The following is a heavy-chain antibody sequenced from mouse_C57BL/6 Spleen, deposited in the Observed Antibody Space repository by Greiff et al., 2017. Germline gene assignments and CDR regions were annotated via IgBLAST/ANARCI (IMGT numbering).Heavy chain of an antibody. CDR2: LYPGSGST. D-gene: IGHD1-1*01. Sequence: QVQLQQPGAELVKPGASVKMSCKASGYTFTSYWITWVKQRPGQGLEWIGDLYPGSGSTNYNEKFKSKATLTVDTSSSTAYMQLCSLTSEYSAVYYCARRGSSSYDYAMCYWGQGASVTVAS. J-gene: IGHJ4*01. CDR3: ARRGSSSYDYAMCY. CDR1: GYTFTSYW. V-gene: IGHV1-55*01.